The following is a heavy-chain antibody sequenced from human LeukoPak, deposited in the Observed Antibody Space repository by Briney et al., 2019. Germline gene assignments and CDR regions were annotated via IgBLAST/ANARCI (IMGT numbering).Heavy chain of an antibody. V-gene: IGHV3-48*03. J-gene: IGHJ4*02. CDR1: GFTFSSYE. Sequence: GGSLRLSCAASGFTFSSYEMNWVRQAPGKGLEWVSYISSSGSTIYYADSVKGRFTISRDNAKNSLYLQTNSLRAEDTAVYYCARQKYRGDYGDYFDYWGQGTLVTVSS. CDR3: ARQKYRGDYGDYFDY. CDR2: ISSSGSTI. D-gene: IGHD4-17*01.